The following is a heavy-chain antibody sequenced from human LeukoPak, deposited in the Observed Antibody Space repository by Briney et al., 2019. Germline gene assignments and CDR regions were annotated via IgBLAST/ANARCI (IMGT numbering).Heavy chain of an antibody. CDR3: ARANYGDYPFDY. CDR2: IYYSGST. J-gene: IGHJ4*02. V-gene: IGHV4-59*01. D-gene: IGHD4-17*01. Sequence: PLETLSLTCTVSGGSISSYYWSWIRQPPGKGLEWIGYIYYSGSTNYNPSLKSRVTISVDTSKNQFSLKLSSVTAADTAVYYCARANYGDYPFDYWGQGTLVTVSS. CDR1: GGSISSYY.